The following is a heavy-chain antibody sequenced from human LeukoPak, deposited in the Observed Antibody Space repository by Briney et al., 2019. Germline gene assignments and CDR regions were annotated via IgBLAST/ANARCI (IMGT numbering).Heavy chain of an antibody. CDR3: ASLQGGNSDWLDP. J-gene: IGHJ5*02. D-gene: IGHD4-23*01. Sequence: ASVKVSCKASGYTFTSYYMHWVRQAPGQGLEWMGRLNPYNGGTTYAQSFQGRVTLTRDTSITTVYLELTGLRSDDTAVYYCASLQGGNSDWLDPWGQGTLVTVSS. CDR1: GYTFTSYY. V-gene: IGHV1-2*06. CDR2: LNPYNGGT.